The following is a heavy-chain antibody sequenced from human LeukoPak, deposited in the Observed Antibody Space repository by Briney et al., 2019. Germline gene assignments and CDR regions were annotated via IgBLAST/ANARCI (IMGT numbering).Heavy chain of an antibody. CDR3: ARGGRGTRYYYDSSGYSRDFDY. J-gene: IGHJ4*02. CDR2: INHSGST. Sequence: PSEALSLTCAVYGGSFSGYYWSWIRQPPGKGLEWIGEINHSGSTNYNPFLKSRVTISVDTSKNQFSLKLSSVTAADTAVYYCARGGRGTRYYYDSSGYSRDFDYWGQGTLVTVSS. D-gene: IGHD3-22*01. CDR1: GGSFSGYY. V-gene: IGHV4-34*01.